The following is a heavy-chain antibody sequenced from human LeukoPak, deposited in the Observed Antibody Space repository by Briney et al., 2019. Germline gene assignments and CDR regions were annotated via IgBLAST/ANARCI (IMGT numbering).Heavy chain of an antibody. V-gene: IGHV3-48*04. CDR3: ARDYYYDSSGYYPGY. J-gene: IGHJ4*02. CDR1: GFTFSTYT. D-gene: IGHD3-22*01. CDR2: ISSSSSAI. Sequence: QPGGSLRLSCAASGFTFSTYTMNWVRQAPGKGLEWISYISSSSSAIFYADSVKGRFTISRDNAKNSLYPQMNSLRAEDTAVYYCARDYYYDSSGYYPGYWGQGTLVTVSS.